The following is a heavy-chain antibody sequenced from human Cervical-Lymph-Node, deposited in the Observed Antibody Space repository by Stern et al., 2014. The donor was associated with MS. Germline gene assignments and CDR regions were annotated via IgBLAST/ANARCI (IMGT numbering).Heavy chain of an antibody. CDR1: GFTFSTYA. Sequence: VQLVESGGGVVQPGRSLSLSSVASGFTFSTYAMHWVRQDQGKRLEWVAFVSYDGTQRNSTDSVKARFTISRDNSKNTLYLHMNSLRDEDTAVYFCARGGRGVGLEYWGQGALVTVSS. D-gene: IGHD3-10*01. CDR3: ARGGRGVGLEY. CDR2: VSYDGTQR. V-gene: IGHV3-30-3*01. J-gene: IGHJ4*02.